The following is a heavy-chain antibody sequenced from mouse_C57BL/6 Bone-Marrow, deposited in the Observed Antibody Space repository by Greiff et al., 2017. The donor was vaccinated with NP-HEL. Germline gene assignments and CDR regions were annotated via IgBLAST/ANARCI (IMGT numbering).Heavy chain of an antibody. CDR3: VRHNTTVSYWYFDV. D-gene: IGHD1-1*01. CDR2: IRSKSNNYAT. J-gene: IGHJ1*03. Sequence: EVQLVESGGGLVQPKGSLKLSCAASGFSFNTYAMNWVRQAPGKGLEWVARIRSKSNNYATYYADSVKDRFTISRDDSESMLYLQMNNLKTEDTAMYYCVRHNTTVSYWYFDVWGTGTTVTVSS. CDR1: GFSFNTYA. V-gene: IGHV10-1*01.